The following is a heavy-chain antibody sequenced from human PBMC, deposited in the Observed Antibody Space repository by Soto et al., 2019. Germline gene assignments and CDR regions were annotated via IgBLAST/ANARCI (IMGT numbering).Heavy chain of an antibody. CDR1: RFTFSSYG. J-gene: IGHJ5*02. CDR2: IRYDGSNK. V-gene: IGHV3-33*01. CDR3: ARDRCSGGSCYFDP. Sequence: PRGSLRLACAASRFTFSSYGMHWVRQAPGKGLEWVAVIRYDGSNKYYADSVKGRFTISRDNSKNTLYLQMNSLRAEDSAVYYGARDRCSGGSCYFDPWGQGTLVTVSS. D-gene: IGHD2-15*01.